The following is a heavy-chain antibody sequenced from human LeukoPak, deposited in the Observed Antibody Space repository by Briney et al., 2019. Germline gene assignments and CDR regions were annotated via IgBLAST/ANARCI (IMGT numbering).Heavy chain of an antibody. V-gene: IGHV1-24*01. D-gene: IGHD6-13*01. CDR3: ASLKEAAAGPFDY. J-gene: IGHJ4*02. Sequence: ASVKVSCKVSGYTLTELSMHWVRQAPGKGLEWMGGFDPEDGETIYAQKFQGRVIMTEDTSTDTAYMELSSLRSEDTAVYYCASLKEAAAGPFDYWGQGTLVTVSS. CDR2: FDPEDGET. CDR1: GYTLTELS.